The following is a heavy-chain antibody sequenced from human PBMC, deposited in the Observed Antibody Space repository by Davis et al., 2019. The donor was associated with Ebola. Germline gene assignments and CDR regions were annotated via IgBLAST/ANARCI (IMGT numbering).Heavy chain of an antibody. Sequence: ASVQVSCKASGYTFTSYGISWVRQATGQGLEWMGWMNPNSGNTGYAQKFRGRVTMTTDTSTSTAYMELRSLRSDDTAVYYCARDYYDSSGYYSDYWGQGTLVTVSS. V-gene: IGHV1-18*04. CDR2: MNPNSGNT. D-gene: IGHD3-22*01. CDR1: GYTFTSYG. J-gene: IGHJ4*02. CDR3: ARDYYDSSGYYSDY.